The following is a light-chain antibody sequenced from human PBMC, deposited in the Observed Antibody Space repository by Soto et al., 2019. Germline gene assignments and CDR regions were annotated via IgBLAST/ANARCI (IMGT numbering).Light chain of an antibody. J-gene: IGKJ5*01. Sequence: EIVMTQSPGTLSVSPGERATLSCRASQSVSSNLAWYQQKPGQAPRLLIYGASTRATGISGRFSGSGSGTEFNLTISSLQSEDFAVYYCQQYNNWPPITFGQGTRLEIK. CDR2: GAS. V-gene: IGKV3-15*01. CDR1: QSVSSN. CDR3: QQYNNWPPIT.